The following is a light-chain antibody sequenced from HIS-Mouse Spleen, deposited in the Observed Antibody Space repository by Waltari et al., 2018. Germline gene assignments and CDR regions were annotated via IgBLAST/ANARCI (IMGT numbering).Light chain of an antibody. V-gene: IGLV3-10*01. CDR3: YSTDSSGNHRV. CDR2: EDS. J-gene: IGLJ2*01. Sequence: SYELTQPPSVSVSPGQTARITCAGDALPKKYAYWYKQKSGQAHVLVSYEDSKLPSGVPERFSGSSSGTMATLTISGAQVEDEADYYCYSTDSSGNHRVFGGGTKLTVL. CDR1: ALPKKY.